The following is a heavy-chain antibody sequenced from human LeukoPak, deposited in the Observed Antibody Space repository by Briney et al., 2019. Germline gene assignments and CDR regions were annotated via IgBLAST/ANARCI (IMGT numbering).Heavy chain of an antibody. Sequence: GRSLRLSCAASGFTFSSYGMHWVRQAPGKGLEWVAVISFDGSYKFYADSVKGRFTISRDNSKNTLYLQMNSLRAEDTAVYYCAKDKSTYYYGSGSLPGVFLDYWGQGTLATVSS. CDR2: ISFDGSYK. CDR1: GFTFSSYG. V-gene: IGHV3-30*18. CDR3: AKDKSTYYYGSGSLPGVFLDY. J-gene: IGHJ4*02. D-gene: IGHD3-10*01.